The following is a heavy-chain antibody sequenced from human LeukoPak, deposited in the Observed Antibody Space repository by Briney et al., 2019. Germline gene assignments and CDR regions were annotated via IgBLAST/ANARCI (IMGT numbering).Heavy chain of an antibody. Sequence: PGGSLRLSCAASGFTFSSYDMHWVRQAPGKGLEWVTFIRYDGGSKYYADSVKGRFTISRDNSKNTLYLQMNSLRAEDTAVYYCAKGGKFFDYWGQGTLVTVSS. CDR3: AKGGKFFDY. D-gene: IGHD3-16*01. CDR1: GFTFSSYD. V-gene: IGHV3-30*02. CDR2: IRYDGGSK. J-gene: IGHJ4*02.